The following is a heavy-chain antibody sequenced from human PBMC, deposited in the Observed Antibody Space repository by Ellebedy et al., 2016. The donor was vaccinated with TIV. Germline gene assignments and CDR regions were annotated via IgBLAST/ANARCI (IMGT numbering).Heavy chain of an antibody. CDR3: AKLAKGWRAFDI. CDR2: ISGSGGST. CDR1: GFTFSSYA. Sequence: GESLKISXAASGFTFSSYAMSWVRQAPGKGLEWVSAISGSGGSTYYADSVKGRFTISRDNSKNTLYLQMNSLRAEDTAVYYCAKLAKGWRAFDIWGQGTTVTVSS. J-gene: IGHJ3*02. V-gene: IGHV3-23*01. D-gene: IGHD2-15*01.